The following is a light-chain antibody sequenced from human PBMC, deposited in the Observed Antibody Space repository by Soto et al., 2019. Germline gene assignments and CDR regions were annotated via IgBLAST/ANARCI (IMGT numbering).Light chain of an antibody. CDR3: SSYAGSNNFCD. J-gene: IGLJ1*01. Sequence: QSVLTQPPSASGSPGQSVTVSCTGTSSDVGGYNYVSWYQQHPGKAPKLIIYEVSERPSGVPDRFSGSKSGDTASLTVSGLQAEDEADYYCSSYAGSNNFCDFGTGTKVTVL. V-gene: IGLV2-8*01. CDR2: EVS. CDR1: SSDVGGYNY.